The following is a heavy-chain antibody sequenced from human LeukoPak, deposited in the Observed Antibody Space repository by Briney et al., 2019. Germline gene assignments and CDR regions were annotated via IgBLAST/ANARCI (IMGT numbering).Heavy chain of an antibody. CDR2: IYYSGST. Sequence: PSETLSLTCTVSGGSISSSSYYWGWIRQPPGKGLEWIGSIYYSGSTYYNPSLKSRVTISIDTSKNQFSLKLNSVTAADTAVYYCARAGDWNEVVDFWGQGTLVTVSS. D-gene: IGHD1-1*01. CDR3: ARAGDWNEVVDF. J-gene: IGHJ4*02. V-gene: IGHV4-39*07. CDR1: GGSISSSSYY.